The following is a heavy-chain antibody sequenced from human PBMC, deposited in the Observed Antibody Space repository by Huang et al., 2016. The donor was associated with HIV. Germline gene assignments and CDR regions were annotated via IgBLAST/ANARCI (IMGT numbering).Heavy chain of an antibody. V-gene: IGHV4-34*01. Sequence: QVQLQQWGAGLLKPSETLSLTCAVYGGSFSGYYWSWIRQSPGKGLEWIGEINHSGSTNYNPSLKSRLTISVDTSKNQFSLKLSSMTAADTAVYYCARERMMSWLDDHDAFDIWGQGTMVTVSS. J-gene: IGHJ3*02. CDR1: GGSFSGYY. D-gene: IGHD1-1*01. CDR2: INHSGST. CDR3: ARERMMSWLDDHDAFDI.